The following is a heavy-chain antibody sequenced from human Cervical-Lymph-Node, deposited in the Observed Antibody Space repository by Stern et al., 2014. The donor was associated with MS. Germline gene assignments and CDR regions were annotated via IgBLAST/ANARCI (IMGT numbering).Heavy chain of an antibody. CDR1: GYTFSSYG. D-gene: IGHD6-19*01. CDR3: ARGDVGSGWYDYGMDV. Sequence: VQLVESGAEVKKPGASVKVSCKASGYTFSSYGINWVRQAPGQGLEWMGWINTYNGNTNYAQKLQGRVTMTTDTSTSTAYMELRSLRSDDTAMYYCARGDVGSGWYDYGMDVWGQGTTVTVSS. V-gene: IGHV1-18*01. CDR2: INTYNGNT. J-gene: IGHJ6*02.